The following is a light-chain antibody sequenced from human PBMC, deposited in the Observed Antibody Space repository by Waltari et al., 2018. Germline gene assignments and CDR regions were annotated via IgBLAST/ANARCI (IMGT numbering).Light chain of an antibody. J-gene: IGKJ1*01. CDR1: QSVLYSSSNKSY. Sequence: DIVMTQSPDSLAVSLGERATSNCKSSQSVLYSSSNKSYLTWYQQKPGQPPKLLIYWASTRESGVPDRFSGSGSGTDFTLTISSLQAEDVAVYYCHQYYSTPWTFGQGTKVEIK. CDR2: WAS. CDR3: HQYYSTPWT. V-gene: IGKV4-1*01.